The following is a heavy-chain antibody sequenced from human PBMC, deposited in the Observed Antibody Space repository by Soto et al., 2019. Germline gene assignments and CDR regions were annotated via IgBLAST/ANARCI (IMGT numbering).Heavy chain of an antibody. CDR3: ARDRGRYDILTGYPIDY. J-gene: IGHJ4*02. CDR1: VFTFSSYG. D-gene: IGHD3-9*01. V-gene: IGHV3-33*01. Sequence: WGSLRLSCASSVFTFSSYGMDWVRQAPGKGLELVAVICYDGSNKYYADSVKGRFTISRDNAKNSLYLQMKSLRAEDTAVYYCARDRGRYDILTGYPIDYWGQGTMVTVSS. CDR2: ICYDGSNK.